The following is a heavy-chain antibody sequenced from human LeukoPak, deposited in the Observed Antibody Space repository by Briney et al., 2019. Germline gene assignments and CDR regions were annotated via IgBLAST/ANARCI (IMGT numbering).Heavy chain of an antibody. CDR1: GFTFSSYA. CDR2: ISGSGGST. J-gene: IGHJ4*02. Sequence: GGSLRLSCAASGFTFSSYAMSWVRQAPGEGLEWVSAISGSGGSTYYADSVKGRFTISRDNSKNTLYLQMNSLRAEDTAVYYCAKDPYYYDSSGYYPFDYWGQGTLVTVSS. CDR3: AKDPYYYDSSGYYPFDY. D-gene: IGHD3-22*01. V-gene: IGHV3-23*01.